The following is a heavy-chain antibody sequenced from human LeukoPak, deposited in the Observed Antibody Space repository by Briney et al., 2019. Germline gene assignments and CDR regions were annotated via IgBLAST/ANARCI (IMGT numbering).Heavy chain of an antibody. Sequence: SETLSLTCTVSGDSISSGDYYWSWIRQPAGKGLEWIGRISSSGSTNYNPSLKSRVTISVDTSKNQFSLKLSSVTAADTAVYYCARAPLYYDILTGYFLGAFDIWGQGTMVTVSS. CDR2: ISSSGST. V-gene: IGHV4-61*02. J-gene: IGHJ3*02. CDR1: GDSISSGDYY. CDR3: ARAPLYYDILTGYFLGAFDI. D-gene: IGHD3-9*01.